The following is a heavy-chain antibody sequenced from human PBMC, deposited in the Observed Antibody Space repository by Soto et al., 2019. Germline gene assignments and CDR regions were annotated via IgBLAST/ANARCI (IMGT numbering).Heavy chain of an antibody. J-gene: IGHJ5*02. CDR1: GGSISSYY. CDR2: IYYSGST. D-gene: IGHD6-19*01. CDR3: ARDVPSGWNKGDWFDP. V-gene: IGHV4-59*01. Sequence: QVQLQESGPGLVKPSETLSLTCTVSGGSISSYYWSWIRQPPGKGLEWIGYIYYSGSTNYNPSLKSRVTISVDTSKNQFSLKLSSVTAADTAVYYCARDVPSGWNKGDWFDPWGQGTLVTVSS.